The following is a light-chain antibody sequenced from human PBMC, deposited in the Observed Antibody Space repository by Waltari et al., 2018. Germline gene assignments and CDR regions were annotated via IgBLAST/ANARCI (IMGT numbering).Light chain of an antibody. CDR2: VNSDGSH. V-gene: IGLV4-69*01. J-gene: IGLJ3*02. CDR1: SGHSSNI. Sequence: QLVLTQSPSASASLGASVKLTCTLSSGHSSNIIAWLQQQPGKGTRYLMQVNSDGSHRKGHEIPYRFSCSSSGAERYLTISSLQSEDEADYYCETGGHGTWVFGGGTKLTVL. CDR3: ETGGHGTWV.